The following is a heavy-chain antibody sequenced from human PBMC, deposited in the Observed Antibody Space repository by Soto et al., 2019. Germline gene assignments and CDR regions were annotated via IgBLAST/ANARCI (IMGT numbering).Heavy chain of an antibody. Sequence: ASVKVSCKASGYTFTDHYIHWLRQAPGQSLDWMGWINPYSGGTHFARKFQDRVTMSRDTSVSTAYMELSSLKSDDTAVYYCARPKYGETYFDSWGQGTVVTVSS. D-gene: IGHD2-21*01. CDR3: ARPKYGETYFDS. CDR2: INPYSGGT. J-gene: IGHJ4*02. V-gene: IGHV1-2*02. CDR1: GYTFTDHY.